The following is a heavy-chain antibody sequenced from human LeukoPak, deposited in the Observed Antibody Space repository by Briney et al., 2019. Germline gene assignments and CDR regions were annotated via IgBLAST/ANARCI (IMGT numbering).Heavy chain of an antibody. V-gene: IGHV4-34*01. J-gene: IGHJ6*02. CDR3: ARGLHYNILTGGMDV. D-gene: IGHD3-9*01. CDR2: MSHTGAT. CDR1: GGSFRGYY. Sequence: SETLSLTCAVFGGSFRGYYWSWIRQSPEKGLGWIGEMSHTGATNYNPSLKSRVTVSVDTSKKQFSLNLRSVTAADTAVYYCARGLHYNILTGGMDVWGQGTTVIVSS.